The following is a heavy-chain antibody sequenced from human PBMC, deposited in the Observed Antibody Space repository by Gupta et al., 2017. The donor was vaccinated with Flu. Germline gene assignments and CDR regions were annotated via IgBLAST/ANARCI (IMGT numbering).Heavy chain of an antibody. CDR2: IHQNGSET. D-gene: IGHD3-16*02. CDR3: AKTYCYVHSRFCNVQS. V-gene: IGHV3-7*01. J-gene: IGHJ1*01. CDR1: W. Sequence: WMSWVRQTPGKGLQWVASIHQNGSETFYVGSAKCRFTISRANAQNSLYLYMNSLRAEDTATYYCAKTYCYVHSRFCNVQSWVQGALVTVSS.